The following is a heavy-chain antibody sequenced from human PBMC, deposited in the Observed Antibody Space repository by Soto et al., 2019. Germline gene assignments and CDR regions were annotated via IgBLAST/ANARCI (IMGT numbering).Heavy chain of an antibody. CDR1: GFTFSSYA. Sequence: QVQLVESGGGVVQPGRSLRLSCAASGFTFSSYAIHWVRQAPGKGLEWVAVLSYDGNNKYYAYSVKGRFTISRDNSKTTLFLQMNSLRAEDTAVYYCARDSYCSGGNCYRYYYGMDVWGQGTTFTVSS. V-gene: IGHV3-30-3*01. D-gene: IGHD2-15*01. CDR3: ARDSYCSGGNCYRYYYGMDV. CDR2: LSYDGNNK. J-gene: IGHJ6*02.